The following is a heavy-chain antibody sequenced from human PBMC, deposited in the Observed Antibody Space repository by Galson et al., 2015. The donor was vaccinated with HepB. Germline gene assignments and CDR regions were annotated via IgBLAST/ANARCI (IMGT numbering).Heavy chain of an antibody. D-gene: IGHD1-26*01. CDR1: GGSISSSNW. CDR2: INHSGST. J-gene: IGHJ4*02. V-gene: IGHV4-4*02. CDR3: ARVGLGELLDY. Sequence: SETLSLTCAVSGGSISSSNWWSWVRQPPGKGLEWIGEINHSGSTNYNPSLKSRVTISVDTSKNQFSLKLSSVTAADTAVYYCARVGLGELLDYWGQGTLVTVSS.